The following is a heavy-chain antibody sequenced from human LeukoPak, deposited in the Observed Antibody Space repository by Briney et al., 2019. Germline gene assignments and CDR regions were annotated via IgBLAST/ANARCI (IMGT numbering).Heavy chain of an antibody. CDR1: GGTFSSYA. D-gene: IGHD6-13*01. V-gene: IGHV1-69*06. CDR3: ASRPNVAAAGSNFDY. Sequence: ASVKVSCKASGGTFSSYAISWGRQGPGQGLEWMGGIIPIFGTANYAQKFQGRVTITADKSTSTAYMELSSLRSEDTAVYYCASRPNVAAAGSNFDYWGQGTLVTVSS. J-gene: IGHJ4*02. CDR2: IIPIFGTA.